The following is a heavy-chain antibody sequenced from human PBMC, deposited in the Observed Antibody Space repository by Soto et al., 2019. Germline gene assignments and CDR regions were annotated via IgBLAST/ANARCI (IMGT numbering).Heavy chain of an antibody. D-gene: IGHD6-13*01. Sequence: QITLKESGPTLVKPTQTLTLTCTVSGFSLTTDGAAVGWIRQPPGRTLECLAFIYWDDDKRYSPSLKTRVTITKDTSKNQVVLTMTNMDPVDTGTYYCAQRQGVAAAFAFWGQGSLVTVSS. CDR3: AQRQGVAAAFAF. CDR2: IYWDDDK. CDR1: GFSLTTDGAA. J-gene: IGHJ4*02. V-gene: IGHV2-5*02.